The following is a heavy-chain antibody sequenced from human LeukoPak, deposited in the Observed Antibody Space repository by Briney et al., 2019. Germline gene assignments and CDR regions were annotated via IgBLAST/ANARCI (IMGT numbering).Heavy chain of an antibody. V-gene: IGHV1-46*01. CDR2: INPSGGST. CDR3: ARDEGDGYNLDWFDP. D-gene: IGHD5-24*01. J-gene: IGHJ5*02. Sequence: ASVKVSCKASGYTFTSYYMHWVRQAPGQGLEWMGIINPSGGSTSYAQKFQGRVTMTRDTSTSTVYMELSSLRSEDTAVYYCARDEGDGYNLDWFDPWGQGTLVTVSS. CDR1: GYTFTSYY.